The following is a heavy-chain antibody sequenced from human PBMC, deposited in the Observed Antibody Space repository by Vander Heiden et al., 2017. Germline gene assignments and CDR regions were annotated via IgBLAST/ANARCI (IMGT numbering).Heavy chain of an antibody. Sequence: EVQLLESGGGLVQLGGSLRLSCAASGFTFSSYAMSWVRQAPGKGLEWVSAISGGGRSTYYADSVKGRFTISRDNSKNTLYLQMNSLRPEDTAVYYCAKVWTTEIDYWGQGTLVTVSS. J-gene: IGHJ4*02. D-gene: IGHD4-17*01. CDR2: ISGGGRST. CDR3: AKVWTTEIDY. V-gene: IGHV3-23*01. CDR1: GFTFSSYA.